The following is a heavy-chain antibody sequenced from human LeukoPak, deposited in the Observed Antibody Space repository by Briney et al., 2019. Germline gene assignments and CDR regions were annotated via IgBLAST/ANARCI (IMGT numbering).Heavy chain of an antibody. Sequence: SGTLSLTCAVSGGSISSSNWWSWVRQPPGKGLGWIGEISHSGSTNYNPSLKSRVTMSVDKSKNHFSLKLSSVTAADTAVYYCARVGSTALFDPWGQGTLVTVSS. CDR3: ARVGSTALFDP. D-gene: IGHD3-10*01. V-gene: IGHV4-4*02. J-gene: IGHJ5*02. CDR1: GGSISSSNW. CDR2: ISHSGST.